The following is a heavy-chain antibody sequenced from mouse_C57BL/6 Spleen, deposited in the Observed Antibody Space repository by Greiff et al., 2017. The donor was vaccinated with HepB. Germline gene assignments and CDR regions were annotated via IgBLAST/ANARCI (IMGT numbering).Heavy chain of an antibody. CDR1: GFTFSDYY. D-gene: IGHD1-1*01. CDR3: TRAVGYYIDY. J-gene: IGHJ2*01. CDR2: INYDGSST. Sequence: EVKLMESEGGLVQPGSSMKLSCTASGFTFSDYYMAWVRQVPEKGLEWVANINYDGSSTYYLDSLKSRFIISRDNAKTILYLQMSSLKSEDTATYYGTRAVGYYIDYWGQGTTLTVSS. V-gene: IGHV5-16*01.